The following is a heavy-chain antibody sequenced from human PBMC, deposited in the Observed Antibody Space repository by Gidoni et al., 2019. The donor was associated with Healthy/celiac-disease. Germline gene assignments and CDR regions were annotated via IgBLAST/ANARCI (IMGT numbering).Heavy chain of an antibody. CDR3: ARAISGWYRGGWFDP. J-gene: IGHJ5*02. D-gene: IGHD6-19*01. CDR1: GFPFSHYY. CDR2: ISSSSSYT. Sequence: QVQLVESGGGLVNPGGSLRLSCAASGFPFSHYYLSWIRQAPGKGLGWVSYISSSSSYTNYADSVKGRYTISRDNAKNSLYLQMNSLRAEDTAVYYCARAISGWYRGGWFDPWGQGTLVTVSS. V-gene: IGHV3-11*05.